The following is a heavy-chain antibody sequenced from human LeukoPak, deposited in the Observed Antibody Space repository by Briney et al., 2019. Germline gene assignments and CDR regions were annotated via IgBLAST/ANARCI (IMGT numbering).Heavy chain of an antibody. V-gene: IGHV3-48*01. J-gene: IGHJ4*02. Sequence: GGSLRLSCTASGFTFSSHSMNWVRQAPGKGLEWLSYITSSSAIYYADSVKGRFTISRDNAKNSLYLQMSSLRAEDTAVYYCARGVPTYYYDSSGPFDYWGQGTLVTVSS. CDR2: ITSSSAI. CDR1: GFTFSSHS. D-gene: IGHD3-22*01. CDR3: ARGVPTYYYDSSGPFDY.